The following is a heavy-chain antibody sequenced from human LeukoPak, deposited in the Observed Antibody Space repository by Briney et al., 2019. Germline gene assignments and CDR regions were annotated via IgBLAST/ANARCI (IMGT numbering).Heavy chain of an antibody. Sequence: GGSLRLSCAASGFTFSSYGMHWVRQAPGKGLGWVAVIWYDGSNKYYADSVKGRFTISRDNSKNTLYLQMNSLRAEDTAVYYCARDKRQTFDYWGQGTLVTVSS. J-gene: IGHJ4*02. CDR1: GFTFSSYG. CDR2: IWYDGSNK. V-gene: IGHV3-33*01. CDR3: ARDKRQTFDY.